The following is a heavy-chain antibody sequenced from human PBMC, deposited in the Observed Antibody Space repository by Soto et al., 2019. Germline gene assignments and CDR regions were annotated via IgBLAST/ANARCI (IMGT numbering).Heavy chain of an antibody. J-gene: IGHJ4*02. Sequence: GESLKISCKGSGYNFSTYWIAWVRQMPGKGLEWMGIIYPDDSDTRYSPSFKGQVTMSADKSISTAYLQWSSLKASDTALYYCERQQSAVVTAPSVHWGQGTLVTVSS. CDR2: IYPDDSDT. D-gene: IGHD5-18*01. CDR1: GYNFSTYW. CDR3: ERQQSAVVTAPSVH. V-gene: IGHV5-51*01.